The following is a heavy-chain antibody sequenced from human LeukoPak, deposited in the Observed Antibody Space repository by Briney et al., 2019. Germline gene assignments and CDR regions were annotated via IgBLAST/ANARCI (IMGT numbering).Heavy chain of an antibody. CDR3: ARDSVVVVPAATLYYYYYMDV. J-gene: IGHJ6*03. V-gene: IGHV1-2*02. Sequence: SVKVSCKASGYTFTGYYMHWVRQAPGQGLEWMGWINPNSGGTNYAQKFQGRVTMTRDTSISTAYMELSRLRSDDTAVYYCARDSVVVVPAATLYYYYYMDVWGKGTTVTVSS. CDR1: GYTFTGYY. D-gene: IGHD2-2*01. CDR2: INPNSGGT.